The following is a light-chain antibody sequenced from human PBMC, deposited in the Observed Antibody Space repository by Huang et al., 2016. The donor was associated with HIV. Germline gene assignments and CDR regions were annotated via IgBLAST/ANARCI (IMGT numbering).Light chain of an antibody. CDR2: WAS. J-gene: IGKJ5*01. CDR1: QSLLYSLNYKNY. CDR3: QQYYQNPQT. V-gene: IGKV4-1*01. Sequence: DIVMTQSPDSLSVSPGERATIDCKSSQSLLYSLNYKNYLAWFQQKTGRPPKLLLYWASTRESGIPERFSGSGSGTDFTLTINNLQPEDVATYYCQQYYQNPQTFGQGT.